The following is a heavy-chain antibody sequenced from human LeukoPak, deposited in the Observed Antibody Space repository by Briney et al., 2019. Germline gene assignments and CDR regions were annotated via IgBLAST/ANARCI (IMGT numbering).Heavy chain of an antibody. CDR2: ILSDGNND. V-gene: IGHV3-30*18. CDR3: AKDFQGRWTIDY. D-gene: IGHD3/OR15-3a*01. CDR1: GFTFSSNA. Sequence: GGSLRLSCAASGFTFSSNAIHWVRQAPGKGLEWVAMILSDGNNDYYADSVKGRFTISRDNSKNTLYLQMNSLRPEDTAVYYCAKDFQGRWTIDYWGQGTLVIVSS. J-gene: IGHJ4*02.